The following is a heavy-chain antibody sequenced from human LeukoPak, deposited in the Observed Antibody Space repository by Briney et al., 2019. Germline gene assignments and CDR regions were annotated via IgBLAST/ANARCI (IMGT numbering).Heavy chain of an antibody. CDR1: GGSISSSSYY. J-gene: IGHJ4*02. D-gene: IGHD3-22*01. V-gene: IGHV4-39*07. CDR3: ASYYYDSSGPSWGFDY. Sequence: SETLSLTCTVSGGSISSSSYYWGWIRQPPGKGLEWIGSIYYSGSTYYNPSLKSRVTISVDTSKNQFSLKLSSVTAADTAVYYCASYYYDSSGPSWGFDYWGQGTLVTATS. CDR2: IYYSGST.